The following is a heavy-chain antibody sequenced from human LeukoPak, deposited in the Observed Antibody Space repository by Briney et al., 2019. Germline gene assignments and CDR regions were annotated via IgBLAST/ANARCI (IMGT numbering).Heavy chain of an antibody. CDR1: GYTFTGYY. Sequence: ASVKVSCKASGYTFTGYYMHWVRQAPGQGLEWMGIINPSGGSTSYAQKFQGRVTMTRDTSTSTVYMELSSLRSEDTAVYYCARAGYQSGYSGYGGGPFSPFHYWGQGTLVTVSS. V-gene: IGHV1-46*01. CDR2: INPSGGST. D-gene: IGHD5-12*01. J-gene: IGHJ4*02. CDR3: ARAGYQSGYSGYGGGPFSPFHY.